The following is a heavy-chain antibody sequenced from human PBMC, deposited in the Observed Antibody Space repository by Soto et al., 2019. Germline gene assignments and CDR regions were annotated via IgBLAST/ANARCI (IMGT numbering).Heavy chain of an antibody. Sequence: EVHLVESGGGLVQPGGSLRLSCAASGFTFSNAWMSWVRQAPGKGLEWVGRIKSRPDGGTTDYAAPVKGRFTISRDDSKNTLYLQMNSLKTEDTAVYYCATGALGTWGQGTLVTVSS. CDR2: IKSRPDGGTT. CDR3: ATGALGT. D-gene: IGHD1-1*01. V-gene: IGHV3-15*01. CDR1: GFTFSNAW. J-gene: IGHJ4*02.